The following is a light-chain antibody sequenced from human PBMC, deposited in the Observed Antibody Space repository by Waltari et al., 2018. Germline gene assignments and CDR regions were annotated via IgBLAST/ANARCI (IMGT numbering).Light chain of an antibody. CDR2: TAS. Sequence: DIQMTQSPSSLSASVGEPVTITCRASQGILNSLAWYQQKPGKAPKVLVSTASRLQSGVPSRFSGSGSGTLYTLTISSLQPEDFASYYCQQYFTSPYTFGQGTKLEIK. J-gene: IGKJ2*01. V-gene: IGKV1-NL1*01. CDR1: QGILNS. CDR3: QQYFTSPYT.